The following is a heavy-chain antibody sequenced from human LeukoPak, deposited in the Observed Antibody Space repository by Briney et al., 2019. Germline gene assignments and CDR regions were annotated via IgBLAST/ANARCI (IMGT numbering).Heavy chain of an antibody. CDR3: ARDQTQIWFGEGLWYFDY. V-gene: IGHV1-18*01. D-gene: IGHD3-10*01. CDR1: GYTFTTYG. Sequence: ASVKVSCKASGYTFTTYGISWVRQASGQGLEWMGWISPYNGNTKYAQKVQGRVTMTTDTSTSTAYMELRSLRSDDTAVYYCARDQTQIWFGEGLWYFDYWGQGTLVTVSS. J-gene: IGHJ4*02. CDR2: ISPYNGNT.